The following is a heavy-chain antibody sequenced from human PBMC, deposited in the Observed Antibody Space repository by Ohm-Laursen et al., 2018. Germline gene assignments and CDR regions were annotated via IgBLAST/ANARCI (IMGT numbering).Heavy chain of an antibody. CDR2: IYNSGST. CDR3: ARDQKPGVLYYYGMDV. V-gene: IGHV4-59*01. D-gene: IGHD3-10*01. Sequence: SDTLSLTCTVSGGSISSYFWTWIRQPPGKGLEWIGYIYNSGSTNYNPSLKGRVTISLDTSKNQFSLKLSSVTAADTAVYYCARDQKPGVLYYYGMDVWGQGTTVTVSS. J-gene: IGHJ6*02. CDR1: GGSISSYF.